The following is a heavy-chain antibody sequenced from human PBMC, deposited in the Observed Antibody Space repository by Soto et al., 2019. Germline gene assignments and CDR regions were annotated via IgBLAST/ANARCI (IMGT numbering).Heavy chain of an antibody. CDR3: ATQNFDY. CDR2: IIGSGDGT. Sequence: EVQLLESGGDLVQPGGSLRLSCVTSGFTFSDYAMSWVRQAPGKGLEWVSSIIGSGDGTYYADSVKGRFTISRDNSKNTMYLQMNSLRAEDTAVYYCATQNFDYWGQGTLVTVSS. CDR1: GFTFSDYA. V-gene: IGHV3-23*01. J-gene: IGHJ4*02.